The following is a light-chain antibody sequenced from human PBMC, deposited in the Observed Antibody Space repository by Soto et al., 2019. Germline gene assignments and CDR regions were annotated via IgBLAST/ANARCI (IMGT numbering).Light chain of an antibody. J-gene: IGLJ1*01. V-gene: IGLV2-14*01. Sequence: QSALTQPASVSGSPGQSITISCTGTSSDVGGYNYVSWYQQHPGKAPKLMIYEVSNRPSGVSNRFSGSKSGNTASLTISGLQAEDEADYYCSSYTNSGTLPYVFGTGTKLTVL. CDR1: SSDVGGYNY. CDR2: EVS. CDR3: SSYTNSGTLPYV.